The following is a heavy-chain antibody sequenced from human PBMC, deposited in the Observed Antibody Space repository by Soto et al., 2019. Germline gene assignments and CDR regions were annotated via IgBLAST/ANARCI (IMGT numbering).Heavy chain of an antibody. J-gene: IGHJ5*02. D-gene: IGHD3-3*01. V-gene: IGHV1-2*02. CDR2: INPNSGGT. CDR3: ARDLIGYYGFWSGSEYWFDP. Sequence: ASVKVSCKASGYTFTGYYMHWVRQAPGQGLEWMGWINPNSGGTNYAQKFQGRVTMTRDTSISTAYMELSRLRSDDTAVYYCARDLIGYYGFWSGSEYWFDPWGQGTLVTVSS. CDR1: GYTFTGYY.